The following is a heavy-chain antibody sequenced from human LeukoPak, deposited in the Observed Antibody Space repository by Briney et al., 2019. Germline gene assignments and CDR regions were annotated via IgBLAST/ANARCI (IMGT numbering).Heavy chain of an antibody. CDR1: GGSFSGYY. CDR3: AKGRSGSYYNSYGMDV. Sequence: SETLSLTCAVYGGSFSGYYWSWIRQPPGKGLEWIGEINHSGSTNNNPSLKSRVTISVDTSKNQFSLKLSSVTAADTAVYYCAKGRSGSYYNSYGMDVWGKGTTVTVSS. V-gene: IGHV4-34*01. J-gene: IGHJ6*04. CDR2: INHSGST. D-gene: IGHD3-10*01.